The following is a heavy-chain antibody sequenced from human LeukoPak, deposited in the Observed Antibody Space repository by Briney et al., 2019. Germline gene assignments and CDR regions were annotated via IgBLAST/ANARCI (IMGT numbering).Heavy chain of an antibody. V-gene: IGHV5-51*01. J-gene: IGHJ6*02. D-gene: IGHD2-2*01. CDR3: ATPVRDIVVVPAAMTIPDYYYGMDV. CDR1: GYSFTSYW. CDR2: IYPGDSDT. Sequence: GESLKISCKGSGYSFTSYWIGWVRQMPGKGLEWMGIIYPGDSDTRYSPSFQGQVTISADKSISTAYLQWSSLRSEDTAVYYCATPVRDIVVVPAAMTIPDYYYGMDVWGQGTTVTVSS.